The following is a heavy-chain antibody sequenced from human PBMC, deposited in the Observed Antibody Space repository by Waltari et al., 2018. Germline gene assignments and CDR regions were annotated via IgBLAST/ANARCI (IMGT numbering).Heavy chain of an antibody. J-gene: IGHJ3*02. CDR2: MKPNIGST. V-gene: IGHV1-8*01. Sequence: QLQLVQSGAEVKKPGASVKVSCKASGYTFTSYDMNWVRQATGQGLEWMGWMKPNIGSTGYAQKFQGIVTMTRDTSISTAYMELSSLTSEDTAVYYCAMGNGAVIKDSFDTWGQGTMVTVSS. CDR3: AMGNGAVIKDSFDT. D-gene: IGHD3-10*01. CDR1: GYTFTSYD.